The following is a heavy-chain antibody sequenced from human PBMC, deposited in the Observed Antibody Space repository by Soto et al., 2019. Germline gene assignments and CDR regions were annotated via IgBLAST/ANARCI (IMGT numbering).Heavy chain of an antibody. Sequence: QVQLQESGPGLVKPSGTLSLTCAVSGGSISSGNWWSWVRQPPEKGLEWIGEIFHSGITNYKPSLKSRVTISVDKSKNQFFLNLTSVSAADTAVYYCAKKYYYDMDVWGQGTTVTVSS. J-gene: IGHJ6*02. CDR3: AKKYYYDMDV. CDR2: IFHSGIT. CDR1: GGSISSGNW. V-gene: IGHV4-4*02.